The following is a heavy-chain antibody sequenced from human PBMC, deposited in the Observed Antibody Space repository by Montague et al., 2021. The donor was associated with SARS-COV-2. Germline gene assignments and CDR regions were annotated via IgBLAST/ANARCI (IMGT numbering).Heavy chain of an antibody. D-gene: IGHD5-18*01. Sequence: SETLSLTCAVSGGSISSYYWGWIRQPPGKGLEWIGDIYYSGSTNYNPSLKSRVTISLDTSKNQFSLKLNSVTAADTAVYYCARGSYGPDGFDIWGQGTMVTVSS. CDR3: ARGSYGPDGFDI. CDR2: IYYSGST. CDR1: GGSISSYY. V-gene: IGHV4-59*01. J-gene: IGHJ3*02.